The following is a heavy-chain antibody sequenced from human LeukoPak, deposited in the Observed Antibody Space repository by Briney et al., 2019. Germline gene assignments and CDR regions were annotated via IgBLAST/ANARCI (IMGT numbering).Heavy chain of an antibody. CDR3: VSGGGSFDS. CDR2: IKYDGSDK. V-gene: IGHV3-7*01. J-gene: IGHJ4*02. CDR1: GFTFSSYA. D-gene: IGHD3-16*01. Sequence: GGSLRLSCAASGFTFSSYAMSWVRQAPGKGLEWVANIKYDGSDKRYVDSVKGRFTVSRDNANNSLYLQMNSLRAEDTAVYYCVSGGGSFDSWGQGTLVSVSS.